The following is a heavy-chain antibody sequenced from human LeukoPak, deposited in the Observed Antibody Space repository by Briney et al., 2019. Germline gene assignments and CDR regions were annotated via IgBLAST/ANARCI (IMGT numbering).Heavy chain of an antibody. CDR1: GGTFSSYA. J-gene: IGHJ6*02. CDR3: ASSSSCGPYYYYYGMDV. CDR2: IIPIFGTA. Sequence: ASVKVSCKASGGTFSSYAISWVRQAPGQGLDWMGGIIPIFGTANYAQKFQGRVTITADESTSTAYMELSSLRSEDTAVYYCASSSSCGPYYYYYGMDVWGQGTTVTVSS. D-gene: IGHD2-21*01. V-gene: IGHV1-69*13.